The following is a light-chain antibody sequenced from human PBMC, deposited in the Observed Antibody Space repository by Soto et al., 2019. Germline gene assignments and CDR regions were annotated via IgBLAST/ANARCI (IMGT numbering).Light chain of an antibody. CDR1: QGISRW. CDR2: AAS. Sequence: DIQMTQSPSSLSGSVGDRVSITCRASQGISRWLAWYQQKPGKAPKLLISAASSLQSGVPSRFRGSGSGTGFTLTISSLQLEDFATYYCQQANNFPWTFGRGTKVDIK. J-gene: IGKJ1*01. CDR3: QQANNFPWT. V-gene: IGKV1-12*01.